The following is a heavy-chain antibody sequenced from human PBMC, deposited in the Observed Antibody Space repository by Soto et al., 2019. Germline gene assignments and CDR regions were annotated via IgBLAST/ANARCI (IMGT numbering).Heavy chain of an antibody. D-gene: IGHD3-10*01. CDR2: ISGGGDTT. CDR3: AKGRGGSGSLTPRVDF. CDR1: XXXXXNXA. Sequence: EVQLLESGGGLVQPGGSLRLXXXXXXXXXXNXAMTXXRQAPGKGLEWVSAISGGGDTTSYADSVKGRFTVSRDGSKNTLYLQMSSLRAEDTALYYCAKGRGGSGSLTPRVDFWGQGTLVTVSS. J-gene: IGHJ4*02. V-gene: IGHV3-23*01.